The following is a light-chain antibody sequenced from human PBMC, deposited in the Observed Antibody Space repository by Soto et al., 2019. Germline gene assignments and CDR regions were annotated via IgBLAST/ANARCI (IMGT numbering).Light chain of an antibody. V-gene: IGKV3-20*01. Sequence: QSVSSSYLAWYQQKPGQAPRLLIYGASSRATGIQDRFTGSGFGTDFMLNNISLRSEHTATSSCTLYRTVPTYLGRGTQLEIK. J-gene: IGKJ5*01. CDR1: QSVSSSY. CDR2: GAS. CDR3: TLYRTVPTY.